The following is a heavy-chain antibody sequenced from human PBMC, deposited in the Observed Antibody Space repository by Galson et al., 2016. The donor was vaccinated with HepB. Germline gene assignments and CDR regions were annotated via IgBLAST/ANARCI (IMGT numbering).Heavy chain of an antibody. D-gene: IGHD3-10*01. CDR2: ISHDGNNK. CDR3: AKEIDYYGSGSPPSDY. CDR1: GFPFSRHW. Sequence: SLRLSCATSGFPFSRHWMTWVRQAPGKGLEWVTVISHDGNNKYYADSVKGRFTISRDNSKNTLYLQMNSLRTEDTAVYYCAKEIDYYGSGSPPSDYWGQGILVTVSS. J-gene: IGHJ4*02. V-gene: IGHV3-30*18.